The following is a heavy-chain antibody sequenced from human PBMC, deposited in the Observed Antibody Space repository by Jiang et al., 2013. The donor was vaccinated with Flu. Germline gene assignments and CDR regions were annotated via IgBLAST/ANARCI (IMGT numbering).Heavy chain of an antibody. V-gene: IGHV1-2*02. J-gene: IGHJ5*02. CDR2: INPNNGRA. D-gene: IGHD2-21*01. CDR1: GYRFTAYY. Sequence: QLVESGAEVEKPGASVKVSCKTSGYRFTAYYIHWVRQAPGQGLEWMGWINPNNGRADSAPKFQGRVTMTRDTSISTVFMELTSLTSDDTATYYCALIPTAGRFDPWGQGTLVTVSS. CDR3: ALIPTAGRFDP.